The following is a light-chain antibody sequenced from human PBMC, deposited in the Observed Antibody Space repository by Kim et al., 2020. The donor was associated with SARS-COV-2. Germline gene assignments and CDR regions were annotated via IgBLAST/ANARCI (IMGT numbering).Light chain of an antibody. Sequence: ASVVDRVTITCRASQGISDYLAWYQQDPGKAPKLLIFVSSTLQSGVPSRFSGSGSGTEFTLTISSLQPEDFATYFCQQFSVYPLTFAQGTKVDIK. CDR2: VSS. V-gene: IGKV1-9*01. CDR3: QQFSVYPLT. J-gene: IGKJ1*01. CDR1: QGISDY.